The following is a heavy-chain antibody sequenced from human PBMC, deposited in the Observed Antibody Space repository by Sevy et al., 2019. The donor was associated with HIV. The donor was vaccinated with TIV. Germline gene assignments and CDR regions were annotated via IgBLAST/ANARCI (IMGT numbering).Heavy chain of an antibody. J-gene: IGHJ6*02. CDR2: ISYDGSIK. CDR3: ARTEIVEGGRMDV. V-gene: IGHV3-30*04. Sequence: GGSLRLSCAASGFTFRSYAMHWVRQAPGKGLEWVAVISYDGSIKDYADSVKGRFTISRDNSKNTLYVEMNGLREDDTAVYYCARTEIVEGGRMDVWGQGTRVTVSS. CDR1: GFTFRSYA. D-gene: IGHD2-21*01.